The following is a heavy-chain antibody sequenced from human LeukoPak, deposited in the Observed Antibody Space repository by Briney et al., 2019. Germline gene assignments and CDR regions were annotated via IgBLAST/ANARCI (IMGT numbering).Heavy chain of an antibody. D-gene: IGHD3-10*01. J-gene: IGHJ4*02. Sequence: AGGSQRLSCAASGFTFSNYWMHWVRHAPGKGLVWVSRINSDGSSTSHADSVKGRFTISRDNAKNTLYLQMNSLRAEDTAVYYCARGDYYGSGSYPDLGQGTLVTVSS. CDR3: ARGDYYGSGSYPD. V-gene: IGHV3-74*01. CDR1: GFTFSNYW. CDR2: INSDGSST.